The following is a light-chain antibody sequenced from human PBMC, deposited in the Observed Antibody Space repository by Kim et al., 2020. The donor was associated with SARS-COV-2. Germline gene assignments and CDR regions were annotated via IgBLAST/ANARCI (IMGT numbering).Light chain of an antibody. CDR2: VNRDGSH. V-gene: IGLV4-69*01. CDR3: QTWDTGIRV. CDR1: SGHSSYA. J-gene: IGLJ3*02. Sequence: ASVQLTCILSSGHSSYAIGWHQQQPGKGPRFLMKVNRDGSHIKGDGIPDRFSGSTSGAARYLTISSLQPEDEADYYCQTWDTGIRVFGGGTQLTVL.